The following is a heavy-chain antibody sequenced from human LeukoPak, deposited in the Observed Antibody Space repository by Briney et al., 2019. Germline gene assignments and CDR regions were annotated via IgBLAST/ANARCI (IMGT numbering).Heavy chain of an antibody. Sequence: PGRSLRLSCAASGFTFSSYGMHWVRQAPGKGLEWVAVISYDGSNEYYADSVKGRFTISRDNSKNTLYLQMNSLRAEDTAVYYCAKAAAIERFDYFDYWGQGTLVTVSS. J-gene: IGHJ4*02. CDR3: AKAAAIERFDYFDY. CDR1: GFTFSSYG. D-gene: IGHD2-2*01. V-gene: IGHV3-30*18. CDR2: ISYDGSNE.